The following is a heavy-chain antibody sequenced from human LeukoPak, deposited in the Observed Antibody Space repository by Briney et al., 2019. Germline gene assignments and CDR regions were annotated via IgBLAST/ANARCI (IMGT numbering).Heavy chain of an antibody. CDR3: ARKYYYDSSGYYYAFDS. V-gene: IGHV1-18*01. J-gene: IGHJ4*02. Sequence: ASVKVSCKASGYTFTAYGISWVRQAPGQGLEWMGWTSAYNGKTNYAQKFQGRVTMTTDTSTTTAYMELRSLRSGDTAVYYCARKYYYDSSGYYYAFDSWGQGTLVTVSS. CDR1: GYTFTAYG. D-gene: IGHD3-22*01. CDR2: TSAYNGKT.